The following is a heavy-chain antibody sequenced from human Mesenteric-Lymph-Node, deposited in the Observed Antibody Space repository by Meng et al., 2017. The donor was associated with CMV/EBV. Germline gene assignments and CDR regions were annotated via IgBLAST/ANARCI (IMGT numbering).Heavy chain of an antibody. J-gene: IGHJ4*02. CDR2: IYHSGSA. V-gene: IGHV4-38-2*02. CDR3: ARGFASSSSWYVDY. Sequence: SETLSLTCSVSGYSISSGYYWGWIRQPPGKGLEWIGSIYHSGSAYHNPSLKSRVTISVDTSKNQFSLRLSSVTAADTAVYYCARGFASSSSWYVDYWGQGTLVTVSS. D-gene: IGHD6-13*01. CDR1: GYSISSGYY.